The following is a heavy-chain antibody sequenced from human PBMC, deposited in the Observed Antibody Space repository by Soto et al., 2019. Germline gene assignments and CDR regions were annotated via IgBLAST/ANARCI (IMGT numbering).Heavy chain of an antibody. CDR2: IYYSGST. V-gene: IGHV4-59*01. D-gene: IGHD3-22*01. J-gene: IGHJ4*02. CDR3: ARVPGVVVIPPEYYFDY. CDR1: GGSISSYY. Sequence: PSETLSLTCTVSGGSISSYYWSWIRQPPGKGLEWIGYIYYSGSTNHNPSLKSRVTISVDTSKNQFSLKLSSVTAADTAVYYCARVPGVVVIPPEYYFDYWGQGTLVTVSS.